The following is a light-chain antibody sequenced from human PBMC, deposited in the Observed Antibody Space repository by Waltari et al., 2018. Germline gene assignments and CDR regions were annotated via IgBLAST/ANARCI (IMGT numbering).Light chain of an antibody. Sequence: QSALTQPASVSGSPGQSITISCSGTDSDVGAYDFVSWYQQHPGKAPHLIIVEVSNRPSGISSRLSAVKSGNTASLTISGRQAEDEADYYCSSYTTSSAPGVFGTGTRVTGL. CDR2: EVS. CDR1: DSDVGAYDF. CDR3: SSYTTSSAPGV. J-gene: IGLJ1*01. V-gene: IGLV2-14*01.